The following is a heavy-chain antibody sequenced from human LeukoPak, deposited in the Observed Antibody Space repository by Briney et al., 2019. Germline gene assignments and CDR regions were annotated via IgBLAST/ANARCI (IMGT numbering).Heavy chain of an antibody. CDR2: ISGSVGST. CDR3: AKRGYSSSRGWSYYFDY. V-gene: IGHV3-23*01. CDR1: GFTFSTYA. D-gene: IGHD6-13*01. J-gene: IGHJ4*02. Sequence: PGGSLRLSCAASGFTFSTYAMSWVRQAPGKGLEWVSAISGSVGSTNYADSVKGRFTISRDNSKNTLYLQMNSLRAEDTAIYHCAKRGYSSSRGWSYYFDYWGQGTLVTVSS.